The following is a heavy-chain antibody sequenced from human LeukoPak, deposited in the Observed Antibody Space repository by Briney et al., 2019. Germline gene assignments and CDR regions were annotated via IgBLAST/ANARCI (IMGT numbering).Heavy chain of an antibody. CDR1: GFTFSIYS. V-gene: IGHV3-48*04. CDR3: ARRYFDY. J-gene: IGHJ4*02. CDR2: IDSSSTNI. Sequence: PGGSLRLSCEATGFTFSIYSMTWVRQAPGKGLEWVSYIDSSSTNIYYADSVKGRFTISRDNAKDSLYLQMNSLRAEDTAVYYCARRYFDYWGQGTLVTVSS.